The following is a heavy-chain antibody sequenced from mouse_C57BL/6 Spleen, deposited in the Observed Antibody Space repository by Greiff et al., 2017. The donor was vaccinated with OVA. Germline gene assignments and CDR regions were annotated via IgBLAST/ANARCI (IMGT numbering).Heavy chain of an antibody. CDR1: GYTFTSYW. CDR2: IDPSDSYT. Sequence: VQLQQPGAELVMPGASVKLSCKASGYTFTSYWMHWVKQRPGQGLEWIGEIDPSDSYTNYNQKFKGKSTLTVAKSSSTAYMQRSSLTSEDSAVYYCARWGYDYYFDYWGQGTTLTVSS. CDR3: ARWGYDYYFDY. D-gene: IGHD2-4*01. V-gene: IGHV1-69*01. J-gene: IGHJ2*01.